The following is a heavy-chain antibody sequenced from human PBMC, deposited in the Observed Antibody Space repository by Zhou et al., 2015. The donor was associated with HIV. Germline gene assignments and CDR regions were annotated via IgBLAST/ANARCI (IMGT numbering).Heavy chain of an antibody. D-gene: IGHD5-12*01. CDR1: GGTFNAFA. Sequence: VQLEQSGAEVKKPGSSVKVSCKASGGTFNAFAIAWVRQAPGKGLEWMGGIIPMFHTPNYAQKFQGRVTITADESTSTAYMELSSLRSEDTAVYYCARASRDSGYVGGLPFDYWGQGTLVTVSS. J-gene: IGHJ4*02. CDR2: IIPMFHTP. V-gene: IGHV1-69*12. CDR3: ARASRDSGYVGGLPFDY.